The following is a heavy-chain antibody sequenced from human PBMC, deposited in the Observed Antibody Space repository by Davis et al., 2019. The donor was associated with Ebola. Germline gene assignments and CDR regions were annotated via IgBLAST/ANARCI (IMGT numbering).Heavy chain of an antibody. D-gene: IGHD6-13*01. Sequence: PGGSLRLSCAASGFTFSSYAMSWVRQAPGKGLVWVSRINSDGSSTSYADSVKGRFTISRDNAKNTLYLQMNSLRAEDTAVYYCARGGRIAAATNYWGQGTLVTVSS. J-gene: IGHJ4*02. CDR1: GFTFSSYA. CDR3: ARGGRIAAATNY. V-gene: IGHV3-74*01. CDR2: INSDGSST.